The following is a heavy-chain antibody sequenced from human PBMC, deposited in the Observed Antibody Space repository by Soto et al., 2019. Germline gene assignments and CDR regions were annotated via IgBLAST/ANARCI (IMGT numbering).Heavy chain of an antibody. CDR1: GGSISSGGYY. Sequence: SSETLSLTCTVSGGSISSGGYYWSWIRQHPGKGLEWIGYIYYSGSTYYNPSLKSRVTISVDTSKNQFSLKLSSVTAADTAVYYCATYSSSGNFDYWGQGTLVTVSS. J-gene: IGHJ4*02. CDR2: IYYSGST. V-gene: IGHV4-31*03. CDR3: ATYSSSGNFDY. D-gene: IGHD6-6*01.